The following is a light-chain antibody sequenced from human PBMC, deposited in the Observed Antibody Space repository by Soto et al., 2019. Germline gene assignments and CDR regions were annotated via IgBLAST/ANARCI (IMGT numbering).Light chain of an antibody. CDR2: STN. V-gene: IGLV8-61*01. CDR3: MLYMGGGLVV. CDR1: SGSVTTTYY. Sequence: QTVVTQEPSFSVSPGGTVTLTCGLTSGSVTTTYYPSWYHQTPGQAPRTLIYSTNIRSSGVPDRFSGSILGNKAALTIPGAQADDESDYHCMLYMGGGLVVFGGGTNLTVL. J-gene: IGLJ2*01.